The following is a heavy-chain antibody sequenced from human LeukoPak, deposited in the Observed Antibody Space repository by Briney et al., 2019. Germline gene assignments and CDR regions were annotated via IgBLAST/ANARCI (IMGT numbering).Heavy chain of an antibody. D-gene: IGHD3-22*01. V-gene: IGHV4-39*01. J-gene: IGHJ6*03. Sequence: SETLSLTCTVSGGSISSSSYYWGWIRQPPGKGLEWIGSIYYSGSTYYNPSLMSRVTISVDTSKNQFSLKLSSVTAADTAVYYCACYDSSGYYRYYMDVWGKGTTVTVSS. CDR1: GGSISSSSYY. CDR2: IYYSGST. CDR3: ACYDSSGYYRYYMDV.